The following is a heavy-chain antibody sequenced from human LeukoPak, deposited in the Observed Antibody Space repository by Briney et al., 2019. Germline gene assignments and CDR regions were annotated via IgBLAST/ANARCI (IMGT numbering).Heavy chain of an antibody. CDR3: ARDLYYGSGSYYNVADY. CDR1: GYTFTSYG. J-gene: IGHJ4*02. CDR2: ISAYNGNT. D-gene: IGHD3-10*01. V-gene: IGHV1-18*01. Sequence: ASVKVSCKASGYTFTSYGISWVRQAPGQGLEWMGWISAYNGNTNYAQKLQGRVTMTTDTSTSTAYMELRRLRSDDTAVYYCARDLYYGSGSYYNVADYWGQGTLVTVSS.